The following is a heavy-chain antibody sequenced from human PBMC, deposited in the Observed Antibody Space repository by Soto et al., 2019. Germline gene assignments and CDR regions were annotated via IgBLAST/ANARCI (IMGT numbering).Heavy chain of an antibody. Sequence: GGSLRLSCAASGFTFSSYGMHWVRQAPGKGLEWVAVISYDGSNKYYADSVKGRFTISRDNSKNTLYLQMNSLRAEDTAVYYCAKDLGGAPDYGMDVWGQGTTVTVSS. V-gene: IGHV3-30*18. CDR1: GFTFSSYG. CDR2: ISYDGSNK. J-gene: IGHJ6*02. CDR3: AKDLGGAPDYGMDV. D-gene: IGHD2-21*01.